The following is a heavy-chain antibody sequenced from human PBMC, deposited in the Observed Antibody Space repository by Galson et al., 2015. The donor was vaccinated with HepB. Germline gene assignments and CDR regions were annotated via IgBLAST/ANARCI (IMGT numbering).Heavy chain of an antibody. Sequence: SLRLSCAASGFTFSSYGMHWVRQAPGKGLEWVAVISYDGSNKYYADSVKGRFTISRDNSKNTLYLQMNSLRAEDTAVYYCAKVGGHYGSGSYIIWGQGTLVTVSS. CDR1: GFTFSSYG. CDR3: AKVGGHYGSGSYII. V-gene: IGHV3-30*18. J-gene: IGHJ4*02. D-gene: IGHD3-10*01. CDR2: ISYDGSNK.